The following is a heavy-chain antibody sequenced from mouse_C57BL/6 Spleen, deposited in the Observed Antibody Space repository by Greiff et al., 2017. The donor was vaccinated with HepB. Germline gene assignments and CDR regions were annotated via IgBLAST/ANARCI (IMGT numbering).Heavy chain of an antibody. D-gene: IGHD1-1*01. J-gene: IGHJ2*01. CDR3: APMYECGSSYDFYY. Sequence: QVQLQQSGAELVRPGTSVKLSCKASGYTFTSYWMHWVKQRPGQGLEWIGVIDPSDSYTNYNQKFKGTATLTVDTSSSTAYMQLSSLPSEDSAVYHCAPMYECGSSYDFYYWGKGTTLTVAS. CDR2: IDPSDSYT. CDR1: GYTFTSYW. V-gene: IGHV1-59*01.